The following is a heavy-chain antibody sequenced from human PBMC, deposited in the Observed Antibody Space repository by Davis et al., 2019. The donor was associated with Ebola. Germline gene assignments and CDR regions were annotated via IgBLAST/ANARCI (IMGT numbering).Heavy chain of an antibody. CDR3: AKGDKSDFWSGPGDHWFDP. CDR1: GGSISSGAYY. V-gene: IGHV4-31*03. CDR2: IYYSGST. D-gene: IGHD3-3*01. Sequence: PSETLSLTCTVSGGSISSGAYYWSWIRQHPGKGLEWIGSIYYSGSTYYNPSLKSRVTISVDTSQNQFSLQLSPVTAADTAVYYCAKGDKSDFWSGPGDHWFDPWGQGTLVTVSS. J-gene: IGHJ5*02.